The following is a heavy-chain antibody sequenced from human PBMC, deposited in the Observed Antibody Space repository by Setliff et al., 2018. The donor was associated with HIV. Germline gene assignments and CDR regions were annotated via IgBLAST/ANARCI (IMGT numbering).Heavy chain of an antibody. D-gene: IGHD6-19*01. CDR3: ARDRLYSSGWESAGYYYYYMDV. CDR1: GGSIDSGSYY. J-gene: IGHJ6*03. Sequence: PSETLSLTCTVSGGSIDSGSYYWSWIRQPAGKGLEWIGRIYAAGGTSFNPSLKTRVTMSVNTSKNQFSLKLSSVTAADTAVYYCARDRLYSSGWESAGYYYYYMDVWGKGTTVTVSS. CDR2: IYAAGGT. V-gene: IGHV4-61*02.